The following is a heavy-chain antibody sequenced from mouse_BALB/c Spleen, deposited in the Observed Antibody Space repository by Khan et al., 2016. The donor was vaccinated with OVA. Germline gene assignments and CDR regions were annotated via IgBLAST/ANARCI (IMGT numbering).Heavy chain of an antibody. D-gene: IGHD1-2*01. CDR1: GYTFTNYG. CDR3: ARDYGYAY. CDR2: INTYTGEP. V-gene: IGHV9-3-1*01. J-gene: IGHJ3*01. Sequence: QIQLVQSGPELKKPGETVKISCKASGYTFTNYGMNWVKQAPGKGLKWMGWINTYTGEPTYADDFKGRFAFSLETSASTAYLQINNLKTEDTATSFCARDYGYAYWGQGTLVTVSA.